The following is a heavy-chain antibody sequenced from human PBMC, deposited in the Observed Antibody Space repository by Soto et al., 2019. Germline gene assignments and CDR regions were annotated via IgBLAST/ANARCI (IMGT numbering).Heavy chain of an antibody. V-gene: IGHV3-23*01. CDR3: AKSPPAYFCSGGSCYLNWFDP. Sequence: PGGSLRLSCAASGFTFSSYAMSWVRQAPGKGLEWVSAISGSGGSTYYADSVKGRFTISRDNSKNTLYLQMNSLRAEDTAVYYCAKSPPAYFCSGGSCYLNWFDPWGQGTLVTVSS. CDR2: ISGSGGST. D-gene: IGHD2-15*01. J-gene: IGHJ5*02. CDR1: GFTFSSYA.